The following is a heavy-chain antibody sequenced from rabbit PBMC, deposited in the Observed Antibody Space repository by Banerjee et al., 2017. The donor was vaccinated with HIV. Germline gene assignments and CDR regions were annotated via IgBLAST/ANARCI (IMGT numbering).Heavy chain of an antibody. D-gene: IGHD7-1*01. Sequence: QSLEESGGDLVKPGASLTLTCTASGFSFSSPYYMCWVRQAPGKGLEWIACVYTGTSGSTYSAIWAKGRFTISKTSSTTVTLQMTSLTAADTATYFCARDTGTSFSTYGMDLWGPGTLVTVS. J-gene: IGHJ6*01. CDR1: GFSFSSPYY. CDR2: VYTGTSGST. CDR3: ARDTGTSFSTYGMDL. V-gene: IGHV1S40*01.